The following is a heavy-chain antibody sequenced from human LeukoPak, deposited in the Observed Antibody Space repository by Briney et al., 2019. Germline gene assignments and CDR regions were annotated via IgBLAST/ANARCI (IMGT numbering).Heavy chain of an antibody. V-gene: IGHV4-34*01. J-gene: IGHJ4*02. CDR2: INHSGST. D-gene: IGHD3-3*01. CDR3: ATRDLGFWRGYYGFLYY. Sequence: SETLSLTCAVYGGAFSGYYWSWIRQPPGKGLEWIGEINHSGSTNYNPSLKSRVTISVDTSKNQFALKLSSVTAADTAVYYCATRDLGFWRGYYGFLYYWGQGTLVTVSS. CDR1: GGAFSGYY.